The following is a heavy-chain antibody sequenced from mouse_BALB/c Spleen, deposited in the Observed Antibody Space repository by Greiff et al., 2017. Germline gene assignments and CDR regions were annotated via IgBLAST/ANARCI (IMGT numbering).Heavy chain of an antibody. J-gene: IGHJ2*01. D-gene: IGHD4-1*01. Sequence: VQLQQSGGGLVQPGGSRKLSCAASGFTFSSFGLHWVRQAPEKGLEWVAYISSGSSTIYYADTVKGRFTISRDNPKNTLFLQMTSLRSEDTAMYYCARSGSYYFDYWGQGTTLTVSS. CDR2: ISSGSSTI. CDR1: GFTFSSFG. CDR3: ARSGSYYFDY. V-gene: IGHV5-17*02.